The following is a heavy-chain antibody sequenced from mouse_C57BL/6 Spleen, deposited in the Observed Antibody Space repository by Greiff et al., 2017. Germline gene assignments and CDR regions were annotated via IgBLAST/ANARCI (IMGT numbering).Heavy chain of an antibody. D-gene: IGHD4-1*01. Sequence: VQLQQSGPELVKPGASVKMSCKASGYTFTDYNMHWVKQSHGKSLEWIGYINPNNGGTSYNQKFKGKATLTVNKSSSTAYMELRSLTSEDSAVYYCAREGTGSYYFDYWGQGTTLTVSS. V-gene: IGHV1-22*01. J-gene: IGHJ2*01. CDR3: AREGTGSYYFDY. CDR2: INPNNGGT. CDR1: GYTFTDYN.